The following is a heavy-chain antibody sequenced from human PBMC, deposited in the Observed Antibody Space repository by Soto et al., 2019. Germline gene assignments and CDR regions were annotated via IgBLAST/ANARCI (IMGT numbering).Heavy chain of an antibody. CDR1: GYTLTELS. D-gene: IGHD2-2*01. CDR3: ARVKLVPAATPEA. V-gene: IGHV1-24*01. J-gene: IGHJ5*02. CDR2: FDPEDGET. Sequence: SCKVSGYTLTELSMHWVRHAPGKGLEWMGGFDPEDGETIYAQKFQGRVTITADESTSTAYMELSSLRSEDTAVYYCARVKLVPAATPEAWGQGTLVTVSS.